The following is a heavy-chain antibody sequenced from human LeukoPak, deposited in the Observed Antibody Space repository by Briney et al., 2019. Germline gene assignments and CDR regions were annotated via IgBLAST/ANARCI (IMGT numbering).Heavy chain of an antibody. CDR3: ARGSGPRLFDY. CDR1: GLTVSSNY. V-gene: IGHV3-53*01. CDR2: IYSGGST. D-gene: IGHD3-10*01. Sequence: GGSLRLSCAASGLTVSSNYMSWVRQAPGKGLEWVSVIYSGGSTYYADSVKGRFTISRDNSKNTLYLQMNSLRAEDTAVYYCARGSGPRLFDYRGQGTLVTVSS. J-gene: IGHJ4*02.